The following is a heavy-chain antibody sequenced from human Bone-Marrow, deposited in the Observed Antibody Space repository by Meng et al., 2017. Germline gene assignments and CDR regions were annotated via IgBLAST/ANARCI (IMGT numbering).Heavy chain of an antibody. CDR2: INPNSGGT. J-gene: IGHJ6*02. D-gene: IGHD6-13*01. Sequence: ASVKVSCKVSGYTLTELSMHWVRQAPGQGLEWMGWINPNSGGTNYAQKFQGRVTMTRDTSISTAYMELSRLRSDDTAVYYCAREKIAAVLWAKREHYYYYGMDVWGQGTTVTVSS. V-gene: IGHV1-2*02. CDR3: AREKIAAVLWAKREHYYYYGMDV. CDR1: GYTLTELS.